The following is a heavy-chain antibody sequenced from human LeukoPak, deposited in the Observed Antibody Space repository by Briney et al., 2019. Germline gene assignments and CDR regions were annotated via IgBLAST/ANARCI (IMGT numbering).Heavy chain of an antibody. V-gene: IGHV3-72*01. D-gene: IGHD3-22*01. J-gene: IGHJ4*02. CDR1: GFTFSDHY. Sequence: GGSLRLSCAASGFTFSDHYMDWVRQAPGEGLEWVGRTRDKANSYTTEYAASVQGRFTISRDDSKNSLYLQMNSLKTEDTAVYYCARAYERPYSFDYWGQGTLVTVSS. CDR3: ARAYERPYSFDY. CDR2: TRDKANSYTT.